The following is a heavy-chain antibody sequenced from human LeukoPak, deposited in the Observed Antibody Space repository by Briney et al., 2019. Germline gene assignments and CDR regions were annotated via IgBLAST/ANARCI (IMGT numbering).Heavy chain of an antibody. CDR3: ARDITGTNPDDY. Sequence: ASVKVSCKASGYTFTSYGISWVRRAPGQGLEWMGWISAYNGNTNYAQKLQGRVTMTTDTSTSTAYMELRSLRSDDTAVYYCARDITGTNPDDYWGQGTLVTVSS. J-gene: IGHJ4*02. CDR1: GYTFTSYG. V-gene: IGHV1-18*01. D-gene: IGHD1/OR15-1a*01. CDR2: ISAYNGNT.